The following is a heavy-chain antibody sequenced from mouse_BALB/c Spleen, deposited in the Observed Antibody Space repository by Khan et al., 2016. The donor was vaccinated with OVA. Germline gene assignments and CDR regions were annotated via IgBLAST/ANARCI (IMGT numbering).Heavy chain of an antibody. Sequence: EVELVESGGDLVKPGGSLKLPCAASGFTFSSYVMSWVRQTPEKRLEWVASISSGGSTYYPDSVKGRFTISRDNARNILYLQMSSLRSEDTAMYYCAREAYRYDEYYFDYWGRGTTLPVAS. V-gene: IGHV5-6-5*01. D-gene: IGHD2-14*01. CDR2: ISSGGST. CDR1: GFTFSSYV. J-gene: IGHJ2*01. CDR3: AREAYRYDEYYFDY.